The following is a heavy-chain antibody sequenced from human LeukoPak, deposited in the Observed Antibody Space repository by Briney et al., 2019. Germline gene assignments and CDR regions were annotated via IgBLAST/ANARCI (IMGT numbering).Heavy chain of an antibody. CDR1: NGSISGYY. CDR2: IYTSGST. V-gene: IGHV4-4*07. Sequence: PSETLSLTCTVSNGSISGYYWSWIRQPAGKGLEWIGRIYTSGSTNYNPSLKSRVTMSVDTSKNQFSLKLSSVTAADTAVYYCARDRITMVRGVIITYYMDVWGKGTTVTISS. J-gene: IGHJ6*03. CDR3: ARDRITMVRGVIITYYMDV. D-gene: IGHD3-10*01.